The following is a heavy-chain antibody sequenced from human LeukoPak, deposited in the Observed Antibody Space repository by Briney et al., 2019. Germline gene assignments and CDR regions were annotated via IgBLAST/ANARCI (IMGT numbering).Heavy chain of an antibody. CDR3: ARYLGYCSSTSCYYFDY. J-gene: IGHJ4*02. D-gene: IGHD2-2*01. V-gene: IGHV3-48*03. CDR2: ISSSGSTI. Sequence: GGSLRLSCAASGFTFSSYEMNWVRQAPGKGLEWVSYISSSGSTIYYADSVKGRFTISRDNAKNSLYLQMNSLRAEDTAVYHCARYLGYCSSTSCYYFDYWGQGTLVTVSS. CDR1: GFTFSSYE.